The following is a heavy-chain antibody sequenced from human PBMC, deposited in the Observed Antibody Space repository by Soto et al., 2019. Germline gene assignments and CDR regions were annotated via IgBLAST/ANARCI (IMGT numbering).Heavy chain of an antibody. D-gene: IGHD3-9*01. Sequence: GGFLRLSCAASGFTFNAYTMHWVRQAPGKGLEWVSLISWDGGITYYGDSVKGRFTVSRDNSDNSLYLQMTSLRSDDTAFYYCAKDSYDILTGQKRYFDSWGQGTLVTVSS. CDR2: ISWDGGIT. V-gene: IGHV3-43*01. CDR1: GFTFNAYT. CDR3: AKDSYDILTGQKRYFDS. J-gene: IGHJ4*02.